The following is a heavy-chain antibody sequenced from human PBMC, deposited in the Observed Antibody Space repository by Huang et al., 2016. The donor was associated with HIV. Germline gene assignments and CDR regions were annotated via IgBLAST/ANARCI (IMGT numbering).Heavy chain of an antibody. Sequence: EVQLVESGGALVKHGGSLRLSCAASGFKFKNAWVVWGRQTAGKGLDWGGIMKSKKDGGTTNSAAPVKGRCTVSRDDSKNTFYLQMNSLTSEDTAVYYCTTWARTSAGGNWGQGTLVTVSS. CDR1: GFKFKNAW. CDR3: TTWARTSAGGN. CDR2: MKSKKDGGTT. V-gene: IGHV3-15*02. D-gene: IGHD6-25*01. J-gene: IGHJ4*02.